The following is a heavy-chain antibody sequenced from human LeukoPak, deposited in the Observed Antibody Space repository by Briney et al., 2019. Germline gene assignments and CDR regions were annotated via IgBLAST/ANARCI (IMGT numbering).Heavy chain of an antibody. Sequence: GGSLRLSCAASGFTFSSYGMHWVRQAPGKGLEWVAFIRYDGSNKYYADSVKGRFTISRDNAKNSLYLQMNSLRAEDTAVYYCARDSPNWNIVVVPAAISYWFDPWGQGTLVTVSS. V-gene: IGHV3-30*02. J-gene: IGHJ5*02. CDR2: IRYDGSNK. D-gene: IGHD2-2*01. CDR1: GFTFSSYG. CDR3: ARDSPNWNIVVVPAAISYWFDP.